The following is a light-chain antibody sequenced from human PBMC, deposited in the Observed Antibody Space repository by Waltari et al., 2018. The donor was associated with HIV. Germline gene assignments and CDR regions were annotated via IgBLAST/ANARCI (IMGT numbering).Light chain of an antibody. J-gene: IGLJ1*01. CDR3: QVWDMTSDHFV. CDR2: DDV. CDR1: NIGHQS. V-gene: IGLV3-21*02. Sequence: SYILTQPPSVSVAPGQTARVTRGGNNIGHQSVPWYRQKLGQAPVLIVYDDVARPSGMSDRISGSNSGNTATLFISRADVGDEAEYYCQVWDMTSDHFVFGPGTTVTVL.